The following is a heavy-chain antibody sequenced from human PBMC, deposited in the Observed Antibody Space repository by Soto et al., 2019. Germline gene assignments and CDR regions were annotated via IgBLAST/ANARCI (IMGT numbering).Heavy chain of an antibody. CDR3: TTGPLYASGVVNY. CDR1: GGTFSSDV. J-gene: IGHJ4*02. D-gene: IGHD3-10*01. V-gene: IGHV1-69*01. Sequence: QVQLVQSGAEVKKPGSSMKVSCKASGGTFSSDVISWVRQAPGQGLEWMGGIIPIFRTTHYAQKFQGRVTVTTDESASTAYLEWSSLRSEDTAIYYCTTGPLYASGVVNYWGQGALITVSS. CDR2: IIPIFRTT.